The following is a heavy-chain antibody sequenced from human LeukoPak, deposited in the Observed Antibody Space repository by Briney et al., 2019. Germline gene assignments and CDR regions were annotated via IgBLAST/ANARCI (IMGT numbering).Heavy chain of an antibody. Sequence: GGSLRLSCAASGFTFSSYGMHWVRQAPGKGLEWVAAIWDDGSNKYYADSVKGRFTISRDNSKNTLYLQMNCLRGEDTAVYYCVREYSSGWYGGYWGQGTLVTVSS. V-gene: IGHV3-33*01. CDR3: VREYSSGWYGGY. CDR2: IWDDGSNK. D-gene: IGHD6-19*01. CDR1: GFTFSSYG. J-gene: IGHJ4*02.